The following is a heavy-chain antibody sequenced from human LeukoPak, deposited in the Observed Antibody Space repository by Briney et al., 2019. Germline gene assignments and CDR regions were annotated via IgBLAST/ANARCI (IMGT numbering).Heavy chain of an antibody. Sequence: ASVKVSCKASGGTFSSYAISWVRQAPGQGLEWMGWINPNSGGTNYAQKFQGWVTMTRDTSISTAYMELSRLRSDDTAVYYCARDLAWNGGGYYYYGMDVWGQGTTVTVSS. J-gene: IGHJ6*02. CDR3: ARDLAWNGGGYYYYGMDV. D-gene: IGHD1-1*01. V-gene: IGHV1-2*04. CDR2: INPNSGGT. CDR1: GGTFSSYA.